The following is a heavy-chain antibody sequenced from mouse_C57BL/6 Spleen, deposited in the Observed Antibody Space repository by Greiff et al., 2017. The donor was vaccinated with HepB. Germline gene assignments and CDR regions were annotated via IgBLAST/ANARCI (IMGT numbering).Heavy chain of an antibody. V-gene: IGHV1-69*01. CDR2: IDPSDSYT. CDR1: GYTFTSYW. D-gene: IGHD1-1*01. Sequence: VQLQQPGAELVMPGASVKLSCKASGYTFTSYWMHWVKQRPGQGLEWIGEIDPSDSYTNYNQKFKGKSTLTVDKSSSTAYMQLSSLTSEDSAVYYCARRILRSYAMDYWGQGTSVTVSS. CDR3: ARRILRSYAMDY. J-gene: IGHJ4*01.